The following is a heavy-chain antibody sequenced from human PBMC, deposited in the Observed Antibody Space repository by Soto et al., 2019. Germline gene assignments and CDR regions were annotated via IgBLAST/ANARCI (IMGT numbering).Heavy chain of an antibody. D-gene: IGHD6-13*01. CDR1: GGNISGNKG. V-gene: IGHV4-4*02. CDR3: ARTAAAGKYYYGVDV. Sequence: PLETLCLTNAVSGGNISGNKGWSRVRQHPGKGLEWIGEIYHSGSTRYSPSFQGQVTISADKSISTAYLQWSSLKASDTAIYYCARTAAAGKYYYGVDVWGQGTTVTVSS. J-gene: IGHJ6*02. CDR2: IYHSGST.